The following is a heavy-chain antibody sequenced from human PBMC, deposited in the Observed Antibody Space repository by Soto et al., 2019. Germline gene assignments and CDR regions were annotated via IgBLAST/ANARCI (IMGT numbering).Heavy chain of an antibody. V-gene: IGHV1-8*01. J-gene: IGHJ4*01. CDR3: ARGLKYYDILTGYYTESFDY. Sequence: GASVKVSCKASGYTFTSYDINWVRQATGQGLEWMGWMNPNSGNTGYAQKLQGRVTMTRNTSISTAYMELSSLRSEDTAVYYCARGLKYYDILTGYYTESFDYWG. CDR1: GYTFTSYD. D-gene: IGHD3-9*01. CDR2: MNPNSGNT.